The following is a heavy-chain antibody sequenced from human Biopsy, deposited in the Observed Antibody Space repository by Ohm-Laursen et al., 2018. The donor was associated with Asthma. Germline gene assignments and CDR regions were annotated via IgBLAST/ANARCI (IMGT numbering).Heavy chain of an antibody. D-gene: IGHD5-18*01. CDR1: GFRFDDYT. CDR3: SKALVPTDLTPWFDP. V-gene: IGHV3-43*01. J-gene: IGHJ5*02. Sequence: SLRLSCTASGFRFDDYTMVWVRQPPGKSLQWVALISWDAGRTHYADSVKGRFTVSRDNSKNSLYLQMNSLKPEDSGLYYCSKALVPTDLTPWFDPWGQGTLVTVSS. CDR2: ISWDAGRT.